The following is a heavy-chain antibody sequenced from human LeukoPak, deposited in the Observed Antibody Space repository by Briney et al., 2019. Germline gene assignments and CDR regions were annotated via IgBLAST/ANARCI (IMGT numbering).Heavy chain of an antibody. V-gene: IGHV3-23*01. CDR3: AKLIAVAGYYFDY. Sequence: LAGGSLRLSCAASGFTFSSYAMSWVRQAPGKGLEWVSAISGSGGSTYYADSVMGRFTISRDNSKNTLYLQMNSLRAEDTAVYYCAKLIAVAGYYFDYWGQGTLVTVSS. J-gene: IGHJ4*02. CDR2: ISGSGGST. CDR1: GFTFSSYA. D-gene: IGHD6-19*01.